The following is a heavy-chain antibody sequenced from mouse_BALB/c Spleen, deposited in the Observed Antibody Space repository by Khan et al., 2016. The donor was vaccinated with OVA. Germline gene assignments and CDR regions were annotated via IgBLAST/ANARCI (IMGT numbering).Heavy chain of an antibody. D-gene: IGHD1-1*01. Sequence: EVQLQESGPGLVKPSQSLSLTCTVTGYSITSDYAWNWIRQFPGNKLEWMGYISYSGRTSYNPSLKSRIHITRDTSKNQFFLQLNSVTTEDTATYYCARSVTITTVVATDFDYWGQGTTRTVSS. V-gene: IGHV3-2*02. J-gene: IGHJ2*01. CDR2: ISYSGRT. CDR3: ARSVTITTVVATDFDY. CDR1: GYSITSDYA.